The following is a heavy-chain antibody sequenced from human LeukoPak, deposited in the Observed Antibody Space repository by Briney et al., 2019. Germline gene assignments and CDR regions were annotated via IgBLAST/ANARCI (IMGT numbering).Heavy chain of an antibody. CDR3: ARVGSSGWTHWYFDL. J-gene: IGHJ2*01. CDR2: INPNSGGT. D-gene: IGHD6-19*01. V-gene: IGHV1-2*02. Sequence: GASVKDSCKASGYTFTGYYMHWVRQAPGQGLEWMGWINPNSGGTNYAQKFQGRVTMTRDTSISTAYMELSRLRSDDTAVYYCARVGSSGWTHWYFDLWGRGRLVTVSS. CDR1: GYTFTGYY.